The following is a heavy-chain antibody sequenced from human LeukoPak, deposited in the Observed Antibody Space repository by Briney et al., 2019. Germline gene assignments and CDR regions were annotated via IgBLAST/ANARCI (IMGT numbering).Heavy chain of an antibody. V-gene: IGHV3-21*06. CDR1: GFTFSSYS. Sequence: GGSLRLSCAASGFTFSSYSMNWVRQAPGKGLEWVSSISSANTYIYYADSVKGRFTISRDNAKNSVYLQMNSLRAEDTAVYYCARAGADYYDRGIFDYWGQGTLVTVSS. J-gene: IGHJ4*02. CDR2: ISSANTYI. D-gene: IGHD3-22*01. CDR3: ARAGADYYDRGIFDY.